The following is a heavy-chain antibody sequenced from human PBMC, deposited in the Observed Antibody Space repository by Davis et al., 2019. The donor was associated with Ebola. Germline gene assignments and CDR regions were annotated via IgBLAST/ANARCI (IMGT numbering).Heavy chain of an antibody. J-gene: IGHJ4*02. V-gene: IGHV3-74*01. CDR3: ARAYYGDYVLRFDF. CDR2: INSDGSNT. Sequence: GESLKISCADSVITFSSYAMTWVRQAPGKGLVWVSRINSDGSNTYYADSVKGRFTISRDNAKNTLYLQMNSLRAEDTAVYYCARAYYGDYVLRFDFWGQGTLVTVSS. CDR1: VITFSSYA. D-gene: IGHD4-17*01.